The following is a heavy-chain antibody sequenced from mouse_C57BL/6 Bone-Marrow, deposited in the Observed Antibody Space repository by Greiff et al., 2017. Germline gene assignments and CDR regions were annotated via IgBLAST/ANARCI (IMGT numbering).Heavy chain of an antibody. J-gene: IGHJ3*01. CDR3: TTPYYGSSSFAY. D-gene: IGHD1-1*01. Sequence: VQLQQSGAELVRPGASVKLSCTASGFNIKDYYMHWVKQRPEQGLEWIGRLDPEDGDTEYAPKFQGKATMTADTSSNTAYLQLSSLTSGDTAVYYCTTPYYGSSSFAYWGQGTLVTVSA. V-gene: IGHV14-1*01. CDR2: LDPEDGDT. CDR1: GFNIKDYY.